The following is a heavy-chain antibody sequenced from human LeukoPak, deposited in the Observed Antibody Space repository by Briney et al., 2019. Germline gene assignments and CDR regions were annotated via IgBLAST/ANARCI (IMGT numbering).Heavy chain of an antibody. CDR3: ARDRQAAGVVVASDAFDV. D-gene: IGHD2-15*01. Sequence: GALRLSCSASGFTVSSTYMSWLRQAPGKGLEWGSVIYSGGSTYYADSVRGRFTISRDTSKNTLYLQMNSLRAEDTAVYYCARDRQAAGVVVASDAFDVWGQGTMVTVSS. CDR2: IYSGGST. V-gene: IGHV3-66*01. CDR1: GFTVSSTY. J-gene: IGHJ3*01.